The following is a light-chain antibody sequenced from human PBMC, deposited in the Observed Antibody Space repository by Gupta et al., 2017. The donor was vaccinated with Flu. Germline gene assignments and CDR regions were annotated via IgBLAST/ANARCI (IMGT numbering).Light chain of an antibody. Sequence: QSVLTQPRSVSGSPGQSVTISCTGSSSDVGLYEYVSWYQHHPGKVHSLIIYDVSRRPSGVPDRFSASKSGNTASLTISGLQAEDEADYHCCSYAGRYTWVFGGGTKVTVL. CDR2: DVS. CDR3: CSYAGRYTWV. CDR1: SSDVGLYEY. V-gene: IGLV2-11*01. J-gene: IGLJ2*01.